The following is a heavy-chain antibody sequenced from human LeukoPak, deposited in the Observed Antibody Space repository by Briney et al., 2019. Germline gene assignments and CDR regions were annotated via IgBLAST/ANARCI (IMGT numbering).Heavy chain of an antibody. V-gene: IGHV3-49*04. Sequence: GGSLRLSCAAYGFIFGDHAMSWVRQAPGKGLEWVGFIRSKAYGATIEYAASVEGRFTISRDDSKGIAYLQVNSLETEDTAVYYCVRGPILLWIHNGMDVWGPGTTVTVSS. CDR2: IRSKAYGATI. D-gene: IGHD3-10*01. CDR3: VRGPILLWIHNGMDV. CDR1: GFIFGDHA. J-gene: IGHJ6*02.